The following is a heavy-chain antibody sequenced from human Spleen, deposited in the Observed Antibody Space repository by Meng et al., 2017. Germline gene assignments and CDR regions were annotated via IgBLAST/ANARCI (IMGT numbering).Heavy chain of an antibody. D-gene: IGHD2-2*01. V-gene: IGHV3-21*04. J-gene: IGHJ6*02. Sequence: GESLKISCAASGFTFSSYSMNWVRQAPGKGLEWVSSISSSSSYIYYADSVKGRFTISRDNSKNTLYLQMSSLRAEDTAVYYCAKNELRPMQGMDVWGQGTTVTVSS. CDR3: AKNELRPMQGMDV. CDR2: ISSSSSYI. CDR1: GFTFSSYS.